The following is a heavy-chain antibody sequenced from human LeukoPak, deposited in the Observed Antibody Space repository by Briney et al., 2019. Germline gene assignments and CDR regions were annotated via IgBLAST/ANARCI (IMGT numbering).Heavy chain of an antibody. CDR1: GFTFSSYS. J-gene: IGHJ4*02. Sequence: QPGGSLRLSCAASGFTFSSYSMNWVRQAPGKGLEWIAHIGTVGTPASSAYVTYYADSVKGRFTISRDNANNLLSLRMNSLRAEDTALYYCVRYPHYGGQGTLVTVSS. V-gene: IGHV3-48*04. CDR2: IGTVGTPASSAYVT. CDR3: VRYPHY.